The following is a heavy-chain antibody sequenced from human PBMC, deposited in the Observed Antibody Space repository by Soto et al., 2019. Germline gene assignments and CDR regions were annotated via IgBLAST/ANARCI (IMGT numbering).Heavy chain of an antibody. CDR3: ARDLEFRDGNISHLDY. Sequence: ASVKVSCKTSGGTFRNHVFNWVRQAPGQGLEWMGGIIPIIGTPNYAQKFQGRVTITADASTSTVYLEVSSLRSQDTAVYYCARDLEFRDGNISHLDYWGQGTLVTVSS. J-gene: IGHJ4*02. V-gene: IGHV1-69*13. D-gene: IGHD3-10*01. CDR2: IIPIIGTP. CDR1: GGTFRNHV.